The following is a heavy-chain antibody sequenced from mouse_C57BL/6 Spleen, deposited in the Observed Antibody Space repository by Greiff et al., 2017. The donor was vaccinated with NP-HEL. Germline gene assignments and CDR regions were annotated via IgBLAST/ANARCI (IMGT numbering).Heavy chain of an antibody. J-gene: IGHJ3*01. CDR2: ICPRDGSN. CDR1: GYTFTSYD. V-gene: IGHV1-85*01. CDR3: AREGRNPAWFAY. Sequence: VKLQESGPELVKPGESVKLSCKASGYTFTSYDINWVKQRPGQGLEWIGWICPRDGSNKYNEKVKGKATLTVDTSYSIAYMVLHILTSDDSAVYVCAREGRNPAWFAYWGPGTLVTVSA. D-gene: IGHD2-1*01.